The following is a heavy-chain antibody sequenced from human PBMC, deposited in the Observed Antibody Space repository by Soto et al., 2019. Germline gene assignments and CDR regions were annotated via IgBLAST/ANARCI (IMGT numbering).Heavy chain of an antibody. V-gene: IGHV3-21*01. D-gene: IGHD2-15*01. CDR1: GFTFSTYS. CDR3: AREGGYCNGGGCRYFDY. J-gene: IGHJ4*02. CDR2: INTASYI. Sequence: EVLLVESGGGLVKPGGSLRLSCAASGFTFSTYSMNWVRQAPGKGLEWVSSINTASYIYYADSVKGRFTISRADAKISLYLQMNSLRDEDTAVYYCAREGGYCNGGGCRYFDYWGQGTLVTVSS.